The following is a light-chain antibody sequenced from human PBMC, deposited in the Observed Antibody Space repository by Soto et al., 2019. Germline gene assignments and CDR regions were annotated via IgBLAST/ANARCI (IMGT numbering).Light chain of an antibody. V-gene: IGKV3-20*01. CDR2: GAS. CDR1: HIINNNY. CDR3: QQYCSSIT. J-gene: IGKJ5*01. Sequence: ETVLTQSQCTLSLSPGEVAILSCRASHIINNNYLAWYQQKPCQAPRLLTYGASSSATGIPDRCSGGGSGTDFTLTVTRLAPEDFEVYYGQQYCSSITLGQGTRLESK.